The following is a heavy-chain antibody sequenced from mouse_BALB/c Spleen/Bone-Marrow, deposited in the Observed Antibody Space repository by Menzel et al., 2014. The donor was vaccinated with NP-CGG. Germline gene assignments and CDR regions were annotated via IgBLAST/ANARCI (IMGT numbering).Heavy chain of an antibody. CDR2: ISYSGST. Sequence: VQLQQSGPSLVKPSQTLSLTCSVTGDSITSGYWNWIRKFPGNKLEYMGYISYSGSTYYNPSLKSRISITRDTSKNQYYLQSNSVTIEDTATYYCARYYGSTYGYYFDYWGQGTTLTVSS. J-gene: IGHJ2*01. V-gene: IGHV3-8*02. CDR1: GDSITSGY. D-gene: IGHD1-1*01. CDR3: ARYYGSTYGYYFDY.